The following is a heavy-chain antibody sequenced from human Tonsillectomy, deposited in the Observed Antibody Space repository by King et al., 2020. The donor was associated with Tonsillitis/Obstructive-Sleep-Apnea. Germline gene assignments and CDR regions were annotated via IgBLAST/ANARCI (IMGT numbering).Heavy chain of an antibody. CDR2: ISAYNGNT. V-gene: IGHV1-18*01. Sequence: HVQLVESGAEVKNPGASVKVSCKASGYTFTSYAISWVRQAPGQGLEWMGWISAYNGNTNYAQKFQGRVTMTTDTSTSTAYMELRSLRSDDTAVYYCARAPDHYDILTGFWFDPWGQGTLVTVSS. CDR1: GYTFTSYA. D-gene: IGHD3-9*01. CDR3: ARAPDHYDILTGFWFDP. J-gene: IGHJ5*02.